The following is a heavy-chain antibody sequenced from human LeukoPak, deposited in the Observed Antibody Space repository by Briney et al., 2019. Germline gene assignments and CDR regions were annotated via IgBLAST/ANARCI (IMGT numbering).Heavy chain of an antibody. CDR3: AKDACGGSTSCHLFDY. Sequence: GGSLRLSCAASGFTFSSYSMNWVRQAPGKGLEWVSSISSSSSYIYYADSVKGRFTISRDNAKNSLYLQMNSLRAEDTAVYYCAKDACGGSTSCHLFDYWGQGTLVTVSS. D-gene: IGHD2-2*01. V-gene: IGHV3-21*01. J-gene: IGHJ4*02. CDR2: ISSSSSYI. CDR1: GFTFSSYS.